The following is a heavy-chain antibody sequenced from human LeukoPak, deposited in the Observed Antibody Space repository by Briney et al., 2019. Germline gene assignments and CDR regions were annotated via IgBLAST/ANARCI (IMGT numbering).Heavy chain of an antibody. CDR2: IKQDGSEK. V-gene: IGHV3-7*05. Sequence: PGGSLRLSCAACGFTFSTYWMSWVRQAPGKGLEWVANIKQDGSEKTYVDSVKGRFTISRDSAQNSLYLQMNSLRAEDTAVYYCARERYGSSYFDSWGQGTLVTVSS. CDR1: GFTFSTYW. CDR3: ARERYGSSYFDS. D-gene: IGHD5-24*01. J-gene: IGHJ4*02.